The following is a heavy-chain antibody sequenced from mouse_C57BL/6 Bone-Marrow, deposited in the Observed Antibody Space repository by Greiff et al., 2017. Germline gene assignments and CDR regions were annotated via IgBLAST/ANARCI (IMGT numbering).Heavy chain of an antibody. V-gene: IGHV1-7*01. D-gene: IGHD4-1*01. CDR3: AGTSLAWFDY. Sequence: LVESGAELAKHGASVKLSCKASGYTFTSYWMNWVKQRPGQGLEWIGYINPSSGYTKYNEKFKNKATLTADKSSSTAYMQQSSLTYEDSAVDYCAGTSLAWFDYWGQGTPVTVSA. CDR1: GYTFTSYW. J-gene: IGHJ3*01. CDR2: INPSSGYT.